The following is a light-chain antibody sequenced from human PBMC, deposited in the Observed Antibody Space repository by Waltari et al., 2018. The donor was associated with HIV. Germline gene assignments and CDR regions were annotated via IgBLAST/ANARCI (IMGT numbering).Light chain of an antibody. J-gene: IGLJ2*01. Sequence: QSALTQPRSVSGSPGKSVTISCTGTSSDVGGYNYVSWYQHHPNKGHKLLIYDVTKRPLGVPDHFSGSKAGNAASLPISGLQAEDEADYYCCSYADTYFVVFGGRTTLTVL. CDR3: CSYADTYFVV. CDR1: SSDVGGYNY. V-gene: IGLV2-11*01. CDR2: DVT.